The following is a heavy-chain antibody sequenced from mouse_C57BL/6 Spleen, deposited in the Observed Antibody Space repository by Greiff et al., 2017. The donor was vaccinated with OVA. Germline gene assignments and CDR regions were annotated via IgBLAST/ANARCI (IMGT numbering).Heavy chain of an antibody. V-gene: IGHV1-74*01. D-gene: IGHD1-1*01. Sequence: QVQLQQPGAELVKPGASVKVSCKASGYTFTSYWMHWVKQRPGQGLEWIGRIHPSDSDTNYNQKFKGKATLTVDKSSSTAYMQLSSLTSEDSAVYYCARGRRITTVEDAMDDWGQGTSVTVSS. CDR1: GYTFTSYW. CDR3: ARGRRITTVEDAMDD. CDR2: IHPSDSDT. J-gene: IGHJ4*01.